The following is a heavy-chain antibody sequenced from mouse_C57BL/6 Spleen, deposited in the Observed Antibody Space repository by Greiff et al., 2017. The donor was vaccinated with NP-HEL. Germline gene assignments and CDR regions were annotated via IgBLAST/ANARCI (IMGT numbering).Heavy chain of an antibody. CDR3: AKGYDYDGAWFAY. D-gene: IGHD2-4*01. J-gene: IGHJ3*01. V-gene: IGHV2-5*01. Sequence: VQVVESGPGLVQPSQSLSITCTVSGFSLTSYGVHWVRQSPGKGLEWLGVIWRGGSTDYNAAFMSRLSITKDNSKSQVFFKMNSLQADDTAIYYCAKGYDYDGAWFAYWGQGTLVTVSA. CDR2: IWRGGST. CDR1: GFSLTSYG.